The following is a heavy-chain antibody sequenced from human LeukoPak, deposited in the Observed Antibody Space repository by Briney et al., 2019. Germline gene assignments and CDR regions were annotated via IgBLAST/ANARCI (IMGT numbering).Heavy chain of an antibody. CDR3: AKDSSYSSQSYGMDV. CDR2: ISYDGSNK. J-gene: IGHJ6*02. Sequence: GGSLKLSCAASGFTFSSYGMHWVRQAPGKGLEWVAVISYDGSNKYYADSVKGRFTISRDNSKNTLYLQMNSLRAEDTAVYYCAKDSSYSSQSYGMDVWGQGTTVTVSS. V-gene: IGHV3-30*18. D-gene: IGHD4-11*01. CDR1: GFTFSSYG.